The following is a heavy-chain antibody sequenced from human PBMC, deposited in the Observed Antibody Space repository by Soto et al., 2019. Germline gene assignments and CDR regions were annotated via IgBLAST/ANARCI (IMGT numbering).Heavy chain of an antibody. CDR2: ISYDGNNK. CDR3: AHFDWFIDY. D-gene: IGHD3-9*01. CDR1: GFTCNNYA. J-gene: IGHJ4*02. V-gene: IGHV3-30-3*01. Sequence: GGSLRLSCASSGFTCNNYAMHWVRQAPGKGLEWVAVISYDGNNKYYADSVKGRFTISRDNSKNTLYLQMNSLRAEDTAVYYCAHFDWFIDYWGQGTLVTVSS.